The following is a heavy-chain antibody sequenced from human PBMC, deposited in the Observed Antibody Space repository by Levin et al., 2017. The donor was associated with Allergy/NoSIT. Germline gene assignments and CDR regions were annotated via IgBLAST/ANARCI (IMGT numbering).Heavy chain of an antibody. D-gene: IGHD2-2*01. CDR1: GFTFSSYA. J-gene: IGHJ4*02. V-gene: IGHV3-23*01. CDR2: ISGSGGST. Sequence: GGSLRLSCAASGFTFSSYAMSWVRQAPGKGLEWVSAISGSGGSTYYADSVKGRFTISRDNSKNTLYLQMNSLRAEDTAVYYGAKYCSSTSCSVPYFDYWGQGTLVTVSS. CDR3: AKYCSSTSCSVPYFDY.